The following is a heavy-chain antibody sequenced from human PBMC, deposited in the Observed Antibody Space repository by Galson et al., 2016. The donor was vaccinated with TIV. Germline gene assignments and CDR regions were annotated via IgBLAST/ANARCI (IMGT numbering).Heavy chain of an antibody. CDR1: GFTFSRFW. Sequence: SLRLSCAASGFTFSRFWMHWVRQAPGKGLVWVSRISDDATTTTYADSVKGRFTISRDNTKNTLHLQMHSLRADDTAVYYCARHGDTATGDAFDIWGQGTMVTVSS. D-gene: IGHD5-18*01. V-gene: IGHV3-74*01. J-gene: IGHJ3*02. CDR2: ISDDATTT. CDR3: ARHGDTATGDAFDI.